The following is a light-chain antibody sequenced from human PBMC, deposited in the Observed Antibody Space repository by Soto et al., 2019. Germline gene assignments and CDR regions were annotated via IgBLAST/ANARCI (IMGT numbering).Light chain of an antibody. CDR3: SSYTISSTLGV. V-gene: IGLV2-14*01. Sequence: QSVLTQPASVSGSPGQSITISCTGTSSDVGGYNYVSWYQQHPGKAPKLMIYDVSNRPSGVSNRFSGSESGNPASLTISGLQAEDEAEYCCSSYTISSTLGVFGTGTKLTVL. J-gene: IGLJ1*01. CDR2: DVS. CDR1: SSDVGGYNY.